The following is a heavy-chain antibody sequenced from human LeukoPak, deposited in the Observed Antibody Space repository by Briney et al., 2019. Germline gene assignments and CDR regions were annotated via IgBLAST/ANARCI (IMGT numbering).Heavy chain of an antibody. V-gene: IGHV1-8*01. CDR3: ARVKFPIVEVSYYFDY. J-gene: IGHJ4*02. D-gene: IGHD3-3*01. Sequence: GASVKVSCKASGYTFTSYDINWVRQATGQGLEWMGWMNPNSGNTGYAQKFQGRVTMTRNTSISTAYMELSSLRSEDTAVYYCARVKFPIVEVSYYFDYWGQGTLVTVSS. CDR2: MNPNSGNT. CDR1: GYTFTSYD.